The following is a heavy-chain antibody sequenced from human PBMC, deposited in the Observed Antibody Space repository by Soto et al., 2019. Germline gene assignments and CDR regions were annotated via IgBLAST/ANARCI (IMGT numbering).Heavy chain of an antibody. CDR2: TSYDGANI. CDR1: GFTFSNYA. Sequence: LRLSCAASGFTFSNYAMHWVRQAPGKGLEWVAVTSYDGANIYYADSVKGRFTISRDNSKNTLYLQMDSLRDEDTAVYFCAKDSTFGDRGNYFDYWGHGXLVTVYS. V-gene: IGHV3-30*18. D-gene: IGHD3-10*01. CDR3: AKDSTFGDRGNYFDY. J-gene: IGHJ4*01.